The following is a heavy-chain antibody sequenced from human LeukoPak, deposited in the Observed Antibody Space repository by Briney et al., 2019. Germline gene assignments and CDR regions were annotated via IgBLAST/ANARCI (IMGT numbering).Heavy chain of an antibody. D-gene: IGHD1-26*01. V-gene: IGHV3-30-3*01. CDR1: GFTFSSYA. J-gene: IGHJ5*02. Sequence: GGSLRLSCAASGFTFSSYAMHWVRQAPGKGLEWVAVISYDGSNKYYADSVKGRFTISRDNSKNTLYLQMNSLRAEDTAEYYCARPDRVGTDNWFDPWGQGTLVTVSS. CDR2: ISYDGSNK. CDR3: ARPDRVGTDNWFDP.